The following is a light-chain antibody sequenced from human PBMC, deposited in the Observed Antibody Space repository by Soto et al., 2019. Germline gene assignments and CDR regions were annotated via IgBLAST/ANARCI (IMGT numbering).Light chain of an antibody. J-gene: IGLJ3*02. CDR1: SSDVGGYSY. V-gene: IGLV2-14*03. Sequence: QSALTQPASLSGSPGQPITISCTGTSSDVGGYSYVSWYQQHPGKAPKLMIYDVSHRPSGVSNRFSGSKSANAASLTISGLQAEDEANYYCSSYASGSTFWVFGGGTKLTVL. CDR2: DVS. CDR3: SSYASGSTFWV.